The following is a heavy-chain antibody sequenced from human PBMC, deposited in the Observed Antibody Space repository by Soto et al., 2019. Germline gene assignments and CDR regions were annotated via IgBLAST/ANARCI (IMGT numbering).Heavy chain of an antibody. CDR2: ISAYNGNT. D-gene: IGHD4-17*01. CDR3: ARDLHGDYDHSFDP. V-gene: IGHV1-18*01. J-gene: IGHJ5*02. CDR1: GYTFTSYG. Sequence: GASVKVSCKASGYTFTSYGISWVRQAPGQGLEWMGWISAYNGNTNYAQKLRGRVTMTTDTSTSTAYMELRSLRSDDTAVYYCARDLHGDYDHSFDPWGQGTLVTVSS.